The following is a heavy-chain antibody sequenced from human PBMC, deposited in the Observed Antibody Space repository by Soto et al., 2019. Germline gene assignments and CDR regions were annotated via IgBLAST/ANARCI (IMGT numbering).Heavy chain of an antibody. CDR3: ARTDRDFYGLDV. V-gene: IGHV3-13*05. CDR1: GFTFRNYA. CDR2: ISAAGDP. J-gene: IGHJ6*02. Sequence: EVQLVESGGGLVQPGGSPGLSCEASGFTFRNYAFHWVRKGTGKGLEWVSGISAAGDPDYADSVEGRFTISRENAQNSFFLQMNSLRVGDTAVYYCARTDRDFYGLDVWGQGTTVIVSS.